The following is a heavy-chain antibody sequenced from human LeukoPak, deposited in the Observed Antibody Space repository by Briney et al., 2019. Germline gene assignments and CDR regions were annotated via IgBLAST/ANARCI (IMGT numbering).Heavy chain of an antibody. D-gene: IGHD6-13*01. CDR2: MNPNSGNT. CDR1: GYTFTTYD. CDR3: ARGLNSWYNY. V-gene: IGHV1-8*01. J-gene: IGHJ4*02. Sequence: ASVKVSCKASGYTFTTYDINWVRQATGQGLEWMGWMNPNSGNTGYAQKFHGRVSMTRDTSTSTAYMELSSLRSEDTAVYYCARGLNSWYNYWGQGTLVTVSS.